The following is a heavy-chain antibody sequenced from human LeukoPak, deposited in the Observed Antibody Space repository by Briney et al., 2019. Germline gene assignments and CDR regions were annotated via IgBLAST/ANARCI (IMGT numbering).Heavy chain of an antibody. Sequence: GGSLRLSCAASGFRFRSYAMTWVRQAPGKGLEWVSSNSGGSSYYADSVKGRFTISRDNSKNTLYLQMNSLRAEDTAVYYCAKDLGSSGWYIDYWGQGTLVTVSS. CDR1: GFRFRSYA. J-gene: IGHJ4*02. D-gene: IGHD6-19*01. CDR2: NSGGSS. CDR3: AKDLGSSGWYIDY. V-gene: IGHV3-23*01.